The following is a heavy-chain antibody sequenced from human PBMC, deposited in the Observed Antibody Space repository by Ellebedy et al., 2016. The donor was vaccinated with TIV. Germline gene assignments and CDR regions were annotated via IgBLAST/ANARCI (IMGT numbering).Heavy chain of an antibody. D-gene: IGHD3-3*01. J-gene: IGHJ4*02. CDR3: ARGSEWSEFDY. CDR1: GDSISSGTYY. Sequence: SETLSLTXTVSGDSISSGTYYWGWIRQPAGKGLEWIGRMYTTGRTNYNPSLKSRVTMSVDTSKNQASLTLSSLTAADTAVYYCARGSEWSEFDYWGQGTLVTVSS. V-gene: IGHV4-61*02. CDR2: MYTTGRT.